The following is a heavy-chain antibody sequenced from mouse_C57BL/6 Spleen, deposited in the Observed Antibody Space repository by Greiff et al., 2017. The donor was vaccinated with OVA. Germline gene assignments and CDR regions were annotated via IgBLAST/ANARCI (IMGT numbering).Heavy chain of an antibody. CDR3: ARRYYYGSNPYWYFDV. V-gene: IGHV1-59*01. CDR2: IDPSDSYT. CDR1: GYTFTSYW. J-gene: IGHJ1*03. Sequence: VQLQQPGAELVRPGTSVKLSCKASGYTFTSYWMHWVKQRPGQGLEWIGVIDPSDSYTNYNQKFKGKATLTVDTSSSTAYMQLSSLTSEDSAVYYCARRYYYGSNPYWYFDVWGTGTTVTVSS. D-gene: IGHD1-1*01.